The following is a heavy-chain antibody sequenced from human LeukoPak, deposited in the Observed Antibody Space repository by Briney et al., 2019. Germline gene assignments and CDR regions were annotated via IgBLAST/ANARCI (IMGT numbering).Heavy chain of an antibody. D-gene: IGHD2-2*01. Sequence: GASVKVSCKVSGYTLTELSMHWVRQAPGKGLEWMGGFDPEDGETIYAQKFQGRVTMTEDTSTDTAYMELSSLRSEDTAVYYCATSLAVPAAPYYYYGMDVWGQGTTVTVSS. CDR3: ATSLAVPAAPYYYYGMDV. CDR1: GYTLTELS. J-gene: IGHJ6*02. CDR2: FDPEDGET. V-gene: IGHV1-24*01.